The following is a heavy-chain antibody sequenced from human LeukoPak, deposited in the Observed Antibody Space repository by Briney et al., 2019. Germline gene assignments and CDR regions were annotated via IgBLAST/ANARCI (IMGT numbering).Heavy chain of an antibody. Sequence: GESLKISCKGSGYSFTSYWIGWVRQMPGKGLEWMGIIYPGDSDTRYSPSFQGQVTISADKSISTAYLQWSSLKASDTAIYYCARTYDSSGYYYGYWGQGTPVTVSS. CDR3: ARTYDSSGYYYGY. V-gene: IGHV5-51*01. CDR2: IYPGDSDT. D-gene: IGHD3-22*01. CDR1: GYSFTSYW. J-gene: IGHJ4*02.